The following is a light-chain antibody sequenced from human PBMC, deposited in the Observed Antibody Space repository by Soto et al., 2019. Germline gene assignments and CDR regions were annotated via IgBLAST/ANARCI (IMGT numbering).Light chain of an antibody. J-gene: IGKJ1*01. CDR3: QQVKSCPRA. Sequence: DIQMPQSPSFVSASVGDRVAMTCRASQDVGSWLAWYQQKPGKAPKLLIYEASTLKTGVPSRFSGRGSGTDFTLTISSLQPEDFATYYCQQVKSCPRAFGQGTKVDI. CDR2: EAS. CDR1: QDVGSW. V-gene: IGKV1-12*01.